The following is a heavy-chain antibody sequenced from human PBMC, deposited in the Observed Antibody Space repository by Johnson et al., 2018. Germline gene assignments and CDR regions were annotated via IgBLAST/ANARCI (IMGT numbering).Heavy chain of an antibody. Sequence: QVQLVQSGAEVKKPGASVTVSCKASGYTFIDHYLHWIRQAPGQGLEWMGWMHLNTGGTNSAQKFRGRVTMTRDTSISTAYMELSGLTFDDTAVYYCARERVYRDDWGDDYYYGMDVWGQGTTVTVSS. D-gene: IGHD7-27*01. V-gene: IGHV1-2*02. J-gene: IGHJ6*02. CDR3: ARERVYRDDWGDDYYYGMDV. CDR2: MHLNTGGT. CDR1: GYTFIDHY.